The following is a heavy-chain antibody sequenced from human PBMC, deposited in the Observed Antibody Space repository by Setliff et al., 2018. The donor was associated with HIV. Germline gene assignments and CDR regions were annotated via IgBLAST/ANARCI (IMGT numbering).Heavy chain of an antibody. CDR1: GYTFTSYD. CDR3: ARDAGYIGSSWDR. V-gene: IGHV1-8*03. Sequence: ASVKVSCKASGYTFTSYDMHWVRQATGQGLEWMAWMNPNSGNTGYTQKCQGRVTINRNTSITTAYMELSSLRSEDTAIDYCARDAGYIGSSWDRWGQGTLVTVSS. J-gene: IGHJ4*02. CDR2: MNPNSGNT. D-gene: IGHD5-12*01.